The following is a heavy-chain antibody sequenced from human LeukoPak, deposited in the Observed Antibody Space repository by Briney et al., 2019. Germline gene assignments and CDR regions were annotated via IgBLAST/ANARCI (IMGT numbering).Heavy chain of an antibody. D-gene: IGHD5-12*01. CDR1: GYTFTSYG. CDR2: ISAYNGNT. V-gene: IGHV1-18*01. CDR3: ARLWLRYHSFDY. Sequence: ASVKVSCKASGYTFTSYGISWVRQAPGQGLEWMGWISAYNGNTNYAQTLQGRVTMTTDTSTSTAYMELRSLRSDDTAVYYCARLWLRYHSFDYWGQGTLVTVSS. J-gene: IGHJ4*02.